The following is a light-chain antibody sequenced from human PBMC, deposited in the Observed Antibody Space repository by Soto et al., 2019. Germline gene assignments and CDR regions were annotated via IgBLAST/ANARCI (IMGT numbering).Light chain of an antibody. V-gene: IGKV3-15*01. Sequence: EIVMTQSPATLSLSPGERATLSWRASQSVSILLAWYKQKPGQAPRLLSHGATTRATGIAARFSGSGSGTEVTLTISRLKSEDFEVYYCQQYNYWPRTFGQGTKVDI. CDR2: GAT. J-gene: IGKJ1*01. CDR1: QSVSIL. CDR3: QQYNYWPRT.